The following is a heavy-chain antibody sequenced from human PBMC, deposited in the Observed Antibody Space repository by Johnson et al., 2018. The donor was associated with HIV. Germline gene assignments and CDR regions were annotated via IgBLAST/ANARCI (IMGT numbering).Heavy chain of an antibody. CDR3: ARDPLVGTVTVGAFAI. D-gene: IGHD1-26*01. V-gene: IGHV3-66*01. Sequence: VQLVESGGGLVQPGGSLRLSCAVSGFSVSTNYINWVRQAPGKGLEWVSVIYSGGTTYYGESVMGRFTISRDNSNNTVYLQMNSLRAEDTAVYFCARDPLVGTVTVGAFAIWGQGTMVTVSS. CDR2: IYSGGTT. CDR1: GFSVSTNY. J-gene: IGHJ3*02.